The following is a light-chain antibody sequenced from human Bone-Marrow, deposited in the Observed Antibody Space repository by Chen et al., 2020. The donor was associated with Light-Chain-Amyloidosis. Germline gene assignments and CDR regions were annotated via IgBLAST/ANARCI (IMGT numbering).Light chain of an antibody. CDR3: NSYTSSDTYV. CDR1: SSGVGGYKY. J-gene: IGLJ1*01. Sequence: QSALTQPPSVSGSPGQSTTISATVTSSGVGGYKYVSWFQQHPGKGPKLLIFDVSNRPSGVSNRFSGSKSGNTASLTISGLQAEDEADYYCNSYTSSDTYVFGTGTKVTVL. V-gene: IGLV2-14*03. CDR2: DVS.